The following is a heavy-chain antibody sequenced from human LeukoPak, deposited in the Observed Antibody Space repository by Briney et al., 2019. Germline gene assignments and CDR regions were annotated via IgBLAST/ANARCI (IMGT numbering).Heavy chain of an antibody. V-gene: IGHV4-34*01. CDR3: ARVELEGVQH. CDR2: IKHSGST. D-gene: IGHD1-26*01. J-gene: IGHJ1*01. Sequence: PSVTLSLTCAVYGGSFSGYYWSWIRQPPGKGLEWIGEIKHSGSTNYNPSLKSRVTISVDTSKNQFSLKLNSVTAADTAVYYCARVELEGVQHWGQGTLVTVSS. CDR1: GGSFSGYY.